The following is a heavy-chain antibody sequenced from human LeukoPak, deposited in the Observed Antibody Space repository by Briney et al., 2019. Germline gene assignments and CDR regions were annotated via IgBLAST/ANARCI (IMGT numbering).Heavy chain of an antibody. J-gene: IGHJ4*02. CDR3: ARDGGEDYYDSSGYYGY. D-gene: IGHD3-22*01. V-gene: IGHV4-61*02. CDR1: GDSISSGSYY. CDR2: IYGRGGS. Sequence: PSQTLSLTCTVSGDSISSGSYYWSWIRQPAGKGLEWIGRIYGRGGSNYNPSLKSRVTISIDKSKNQFSLKMNSVTAPDTAVYYCARDGGEDYYDSSGYYGYWGQGTLVTVSS.